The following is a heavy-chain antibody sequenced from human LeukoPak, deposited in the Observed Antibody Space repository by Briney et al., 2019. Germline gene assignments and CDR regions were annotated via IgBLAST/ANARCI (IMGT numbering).Heavy chain of an antibody. D-gene: IGHD3-10*01. V-gene: IGHV3-23*01. J-gene: IGHJ4*02. Sequence: GGSLRLSCAASGFTFSSYALSWVRQAPGKGLDWVSAIRGSGGSTYYADSVKGRFTISRDNSKNTLYLQMNSLRAEDTAVYYCVKESVRGITMGGPFDYWGQGTLVTVSS. CDR2: IRGSGGST. CDR1: GFTFSSYA. CDR3: VKESVRGITMGGPFDY.